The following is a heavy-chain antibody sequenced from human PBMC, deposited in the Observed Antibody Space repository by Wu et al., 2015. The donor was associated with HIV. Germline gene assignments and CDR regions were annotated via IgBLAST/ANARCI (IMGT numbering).Heavy chain of an antibody. V-gene: IGHV1-2*02. CDR3: ARDATPITTEFDY. D-gene: IGHD4-11*01. CDR1: GYTFANFY. CDR2: INPSGGST. Sequence: QVRLVQSGPEVKKPGASVRVSCGTSGYTFANFYIHWSRQAPGQGLEWMAWINPSGGSTIYSENFEGRVTVTRDTSMKTVYMELDSLRSGDTAVYYCARDATPITTEFDYWGQGTLITVSS. J-gene: IGHJ4*02.